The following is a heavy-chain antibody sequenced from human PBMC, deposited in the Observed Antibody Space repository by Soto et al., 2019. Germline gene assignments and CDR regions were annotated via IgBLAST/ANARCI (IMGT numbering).Heavy chain of an antibody. J-gene: IGHJ5*02. Sequence: PSETLSLTCTVSGDSITSSSHYWGWIRQPPGKGLESIANIYYDGNTYYNPSLKSRVTISLDTSMNKFSLRLNSVNAEDTAVYYCARHPERIAQIGWFDPWGQGTLVTVSS. CDR2: IYYDGNT. CDR3: ARHPERIAQIGWFDP. D-gene: IGHD6-13*01. V-gene: IGHV4-39*01. CDR1: GDSITSSSHY.